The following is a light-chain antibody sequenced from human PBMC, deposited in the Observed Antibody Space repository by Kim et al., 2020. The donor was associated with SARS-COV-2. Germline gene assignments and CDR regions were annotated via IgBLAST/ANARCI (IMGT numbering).Light chain of an antibody. Sequence: SPGERATLSCRTSQSVSSSYIAWYQQKPGQAPRLLIYGTSTRATGIPDRFSGSGSGTDFTLTISRPEPEDFAVYYCQQFGTTWWTFDQGTKVDIK. CDR1: QSVSSSY. V-gene: IGKV3-20*01. CDR2: GTS. CDR3: QQFGTTWWT. J-gene: IGKJ1*01.